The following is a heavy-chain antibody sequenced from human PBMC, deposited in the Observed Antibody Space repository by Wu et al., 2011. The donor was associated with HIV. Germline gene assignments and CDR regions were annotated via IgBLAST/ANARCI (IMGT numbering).Heavy chain of an antibody. D-gene: IGHD3-10*01. J-gene: IGHJ3*02. CDR3: AGQTYYYGSGSYSDAFDI. CDR1: GYSFTGYW. Sequence: VQLVQSGAEVRKPGRSLKISCKGSGYSFTGYWIGWVRQMPGKGLEWMGIIYPGDSDTRYSPSFQGQVTISADKSISTAYLQWSSLKASDTAMYYCAGQTYYYGSGSYSDAFDIWGQGTMVTVSS. CDR2: IYPGDSDT. V-gene: IGHV5-51*03.